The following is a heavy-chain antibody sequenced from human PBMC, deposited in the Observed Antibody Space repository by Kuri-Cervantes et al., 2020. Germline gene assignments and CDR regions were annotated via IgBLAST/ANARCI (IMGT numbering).Heavy chain of an antibody. J-gene: IGHJ6*02. Sequence: SETLSLTCAVYGGSFSGYYWGWIRQPPGKGLEWIGSIYYSGSTYYNPSLKSRVTISVDTSKNQFSLKLSSVTAADTAVYYCARHRWAARLHYGMDVWGQGTAVTVSS. CDR1: GGSFSGYY. V-gene: IGHV4-39*01. CDR2: IYYSGST. CDR3: ARHRWAARLHYGMDV. D-gene: IGHD6-6*01.